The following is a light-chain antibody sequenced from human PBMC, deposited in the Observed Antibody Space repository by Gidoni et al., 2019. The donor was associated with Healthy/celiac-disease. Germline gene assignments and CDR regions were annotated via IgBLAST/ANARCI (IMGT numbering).Light chain of an antibody. CDR1: SSDVGGYNY. CDR3: SSYTSSSTL. Sequence: QSALTQPAPVSGSPGQSITISCTGTSSDVGGYNYVSWYQQHPGKAPKLMIYDVSNRPSEVSNRFSGSKSGNTASLTISGLQAEDEADYYCSSYTSSSTLIGGGTKLTVL. CDR2: DVS. V-gene: IGLV2-14*01. J-gene: IGLJ2*01.